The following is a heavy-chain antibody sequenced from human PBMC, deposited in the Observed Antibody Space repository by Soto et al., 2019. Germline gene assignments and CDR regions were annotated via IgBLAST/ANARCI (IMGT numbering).Heavy chain of an antibody. CDR1: GGSVSGYY. J-gene: IGHJ6*02. CDR3: ALGLLVVAAWGRYFFYGIDV. Sequence: PSETLSLTWAVYGGSVSGYYWSWIRQPPGKGLEWIGEINHSGSTNYNPSLKSRVTISVDTSKNQFSLKLSSVTAADTAVYYCALGLLVVAAWGRYFFYGIDVWGHRTTVPVSS. V-gene: IGHV4-34*01. CDR2: INHSGST. D-gene: IGHD2-15*01.